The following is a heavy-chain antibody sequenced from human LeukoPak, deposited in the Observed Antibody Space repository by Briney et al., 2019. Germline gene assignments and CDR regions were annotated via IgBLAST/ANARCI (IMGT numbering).Heavy chain of an antibody. CDR2: IYYSGST. CDR3: ARRYCSSTSCHNWFDP. Sequence: SETLSLTCTVSGGSISSSSYYWGWIRQPPGKGLEWIGSIYYSGSTYYNPSLKSRVTIPVDTSKNQFSLKLSSVTAADTAVYHCARRYCSSTSCHNWFDPWGQGTLVTVSS. J-gene: IGHJ5*02. D-gene: IGHD2-2*01. CDR1: GGSISSSSYY. V-gene: IGHV4-39*01.